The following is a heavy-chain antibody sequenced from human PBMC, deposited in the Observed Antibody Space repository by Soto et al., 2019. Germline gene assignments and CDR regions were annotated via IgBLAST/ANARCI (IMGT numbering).Heavy chain of an antibody. CDR1: GGSISSSSYY. Sequence: SETLSLTCTVSGGSISSSSYYWGWIRQPPGKGLEWIGSIYYSGSTYYNPSLKSRVTISVDTSKNQFSLKLSSVTAADTAVYYCARHGIAAAGTGDYFDYWGQGTLVTVSS. J-gene: IGHJ4*02. CDR3: ARHGIAAAGTGDYFDY. V-gene: IGHV4-39*01. D-gene: IGHD6-13*01. CDR2: IYYSGST.